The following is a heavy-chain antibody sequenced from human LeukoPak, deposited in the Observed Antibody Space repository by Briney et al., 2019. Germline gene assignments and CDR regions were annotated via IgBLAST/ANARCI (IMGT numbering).Heavy chain of an antibody. CDR3: ARGGWVHAWFDP. Sequence: GGSLRLSCAGSDFSFITYAMSWVRQAPGKGLEWVSSISSSSSYIYYADSVKGRFTISRDNAKNSLYLQMNSLRAEDTAVYYCARGGWVHAWFDPWGQGTLVTVSS. J-gene: IGHJ5*02. D-gene: IGHD1-1*01. CDR2: ISSSSSYI. CDR1: DFSFITYA. V-gene: IGHV3-21*01.